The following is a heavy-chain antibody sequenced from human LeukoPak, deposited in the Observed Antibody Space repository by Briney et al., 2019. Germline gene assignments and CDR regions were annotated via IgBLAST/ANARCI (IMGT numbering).Heavy chain of an antibody. CDR2: IDATGNII. D-gene: IGHD5/OR15-5a*01. CDR3: ARDRWRSGVYEGDFDY. Sequence: PGGSLRLSCAASGFTFSSYGMHWVRQAPGKGLEWLSYIDATGNIIYYADSVKGRFTISRDNAKNSLYLQMNSLRVEDTATYYCARDRWRSGVYEGDFDYWGQGTLVTVSS. CDR1: GFTFSSYG. V-gene: IGHV3-48*04. J-gene: IGHJ4*02.